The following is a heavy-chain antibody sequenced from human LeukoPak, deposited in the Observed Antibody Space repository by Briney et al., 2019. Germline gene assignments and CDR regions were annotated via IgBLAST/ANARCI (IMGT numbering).Heavy chain of an antibody. CDR2: IDPGDSDT. Sequence: GESLKISCKGSGYSFTSYWIGWVRQMPGKGLEWMGIIDPGDSDTRYSPSFQGQVTISADKSISTAYLQWSSLKASDTAMYYCAIVVVVAAPEYYFDYWGQGTLVTVSS. CDR3: AIVVVVAAPEYYFDY. V-gene: IGHV5-51*01. D-gene: IGHD2-15*01. CDR1: GYSFTSYW. J-gene: IGHJ4*02.